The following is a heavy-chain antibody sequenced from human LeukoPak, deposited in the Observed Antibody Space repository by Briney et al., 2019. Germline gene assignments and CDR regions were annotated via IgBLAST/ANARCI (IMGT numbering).Heavy chain of an antibody. CDR1: GGSISSYY. J-gene: IGHJ4*02. Sequence: PSETLSLTCTVSGGSISSYYWSWIRQPPGKGLEWIGYIYYSGSTNYNPSLKSRVTISVDTSKNRFSLKLSSVTAADTAVYYCARNNANYGSGSYYGDYWGQGTLVTVSS. CDR2: IYYSGST. CDR3: ARNNANYGSGSYYGDY. V-gene: IGHV4-59*12. D-gene: IGHD3-10*01.